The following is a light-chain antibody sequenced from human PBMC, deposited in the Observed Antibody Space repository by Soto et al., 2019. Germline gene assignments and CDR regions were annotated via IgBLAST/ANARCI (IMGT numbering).Light chain of an antibody. J-gene: IGKJ5*01. V-gene: IGKV3-15*01. CDR1: QSVDGY. CDR2: GAS. Sequence: EVVMTQSPVTLSVSPGESATLSCRASQSVDGYLAWYQQKPGQAPRLLIYGASTRATGVTARFRGGGFGTEFTLTISSLQSEDSAVYYCQQYHKWPPITFGQGTRLEIK. CDR3: QQYHKWPPIT.